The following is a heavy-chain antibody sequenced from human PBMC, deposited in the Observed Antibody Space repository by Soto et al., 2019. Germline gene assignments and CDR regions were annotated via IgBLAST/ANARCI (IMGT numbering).Heavy chain of an antibody. CDR3: ARIVLVPAPEVDAFDI. D-gene: IGHD2-2*01. Sequence: QVQLVQSGAEEKKPGASVKVSCKASGYTFTSYAMHWVRQAPGQRLEWMGWINAGNGNTKYSQKFQGRVTTTRDTSASTAYMELSSLRSEDTAVYYCARIVLVPAPEVDAFDIWGQGTMVTVSS. V-gene: IGHV1-3*05. CDR2: INAGNGNT. CDR1: GYTFTSYA. J-gene: IGHJ3*02.